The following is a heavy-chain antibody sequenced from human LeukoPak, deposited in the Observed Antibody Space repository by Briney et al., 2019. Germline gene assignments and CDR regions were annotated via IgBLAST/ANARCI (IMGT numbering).Heavy chain of an antibody. V-gene: IGHV5-51*01. D-gene: IGHD6-13*01. J-gene: IGHJ4*02. CDR2: IYPADSDT. CDR1: GYSFSTFW. CDR3: ARQQYSSSWYY. Sequence: GESLKISCKGSGYSFSTFWIAWVRQMPGKGLEWMGIIYPADSDTRYSPSFQGQITISADKSINTAYLQWSSLKASDTAIYYCARQQYSSSWYYWSQGTLVTVSS.